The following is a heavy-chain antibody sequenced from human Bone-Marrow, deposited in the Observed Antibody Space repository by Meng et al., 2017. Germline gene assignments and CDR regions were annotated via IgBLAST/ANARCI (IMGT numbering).Heavy chain of an antibody. CDR2: ISSSSTI. J-gene: IGHJ6*02. V-gene: IGHV3-69-1*01. CDR3: ARGPGYYYYGMDV. Sequence: GGSLRLSCAASGFTFSDYYMNWVRQAPGKGLEWVSSISSSSTIYYADSVKGRFTISRDNAKNSLYLQMNSLRAEDTAVYYCARGPGYYYYGMDVWGQGTTVTVSS. CDR1: GFTFSDYY.